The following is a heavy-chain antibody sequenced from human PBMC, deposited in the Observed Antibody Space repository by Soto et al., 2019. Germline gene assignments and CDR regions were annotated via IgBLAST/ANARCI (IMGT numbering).Heavy chain of an antibody. Sequence: SQTLSLTCAVYGGSFSGYYWSWIRQPPGKGLEWIGEINHSGSTNYNPSLKSRVPISVDTSKNQFSLKLSSVTAADTAVYYCAGGGEVVVAGPSYYYYYMDVWGKGTTVTVSS. J-gene: IGHJ6*03. CDR2: INHSGST. CDR3: AGGGEVVVAGPSYYYYYMDV. CDR1: GGSFSGYY. D-gene: IGHD2-15*01. V-gene: IGHV4-34*01.